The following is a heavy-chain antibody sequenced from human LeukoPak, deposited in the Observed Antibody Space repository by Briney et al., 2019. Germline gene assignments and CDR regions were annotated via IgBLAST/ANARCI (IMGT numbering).Heavy chain of an antibody. Sequence: PGGSLRLSCAASGFTFSSYRMNWVRQAPGKGLEWVSCISGSSSYIYYADSVKGRFTISRDNAKNSVHLQMNSLRAEDTAIYYCARRDYTGYFDYWGQGTLVTVSS. J-gene: IGHJ4*02. CDR2: ISGSSSYI. CDR1: GFTFSSYR. V-gene: IGHV3-21*01. CDR3: ARRDYTGYFDY. D-gene: IGHD3-16*01.